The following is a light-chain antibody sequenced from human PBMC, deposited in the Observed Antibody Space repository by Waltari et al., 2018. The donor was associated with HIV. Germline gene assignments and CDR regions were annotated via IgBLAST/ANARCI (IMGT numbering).Light chain of an antibody. J-gene: IGLJ3*02. CDR3: QVWDDIIGPYVV. CDR2: YND. Sequence: YVLTQPPSVSVAPGEAARISCGGNKIEEKTEHGYQQKPGQAPVLVIYYNDDRPSGIPERFSGSNSQNTATLTISRVEAGDEADYYCQVWDDIIGPYVVFGGGTKLTVL. V-gene: IGLV3-21*04. CDR1: KIEEKT.